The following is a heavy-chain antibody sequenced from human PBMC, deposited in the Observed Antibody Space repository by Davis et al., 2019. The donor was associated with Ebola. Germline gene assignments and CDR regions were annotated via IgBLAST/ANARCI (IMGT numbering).Heavy chain of an antibody. J-gene: IGHJ4*02. CDR1: GGSFSGYY. CDR3: ARGRGSYYQNYFDY. V-gene: IGHV4-34*01. CDR2: INHSGST. D-gene: IGHD1-26*01. Sequence: SQTLSLTCAVYGGSFSGYYWSWIRQPPGKGLEWIGEINHSGSTNSNPSLTSRVTISVDTSKNQFSLKLSSVTAADTAVYYCARGRGSYYQNYFDYWGQGTLVTVSS.